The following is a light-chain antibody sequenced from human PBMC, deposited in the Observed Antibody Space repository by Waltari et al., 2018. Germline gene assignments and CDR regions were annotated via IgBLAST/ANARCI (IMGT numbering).Light chain of an antibody. CDR1: QDISNN. V-gene: IGKV1-16*01. J-gene: IGKJ4*01. CDR3: QHGYGAPPT. Sequence: DIQMTRSPSSLSASVGDRVTITCQASQDISNNVAWYQQKPGKVSKLLIYKASTLHSGVPSRFSGSGSGTHFALTISSLQPDDFATYFCQHGYGAPPTFGGGTKVEI. CDR2: KAS.